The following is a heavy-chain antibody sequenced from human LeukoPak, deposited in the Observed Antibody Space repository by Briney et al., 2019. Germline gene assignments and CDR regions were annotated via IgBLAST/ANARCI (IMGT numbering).Heavy chain of an antibody. CDR2: IYYSGST. Sequence: PSETLSLTCSVSGGYITTSGYYWSWIRQPPGAGLEWIGYIYYSGSTYYNPSLKSRVTISVDTSKNQFSLKLSSVTAADTAVYYCAREKTVGATNYYYGMDVWGQGTTVTVSS. V-gene: IGHV4-31*03. J-gene: IGHJ6*02. CDR1: GGYITTSGYY. CDR3: AREKTVGATNYYYGMDV. D-gene: IGHD1-26*01.